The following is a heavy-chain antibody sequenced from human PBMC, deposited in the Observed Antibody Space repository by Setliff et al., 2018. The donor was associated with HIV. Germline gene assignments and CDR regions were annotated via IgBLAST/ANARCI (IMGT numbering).Heavy chain of an antibody. J-gene: IGHJ4*02. CDR2: VYYSGST. Sequence: SETLSLTCTVSGASSIYFWGWIRQPPGKGLEWIGSVYYSGSTYYNPSLKSRVTISVDTSKNQFSLRLKSVTAADTALYYCARATGPTFYFDSWGQGTLVTVSS. CDR3: ARATGPTFYFDS. V-gene: IGHV4-39*01. CDR1: GASSIYF.